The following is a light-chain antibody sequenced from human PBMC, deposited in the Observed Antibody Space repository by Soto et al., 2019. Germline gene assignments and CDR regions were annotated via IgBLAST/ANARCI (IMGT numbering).Light chain of an antibody. CDR1: QSVSSRY. CDR2: DAS. CDR3: QRRSNWWT. V-gene: IGKV3-11*01. Sequence: DILFTQSPRTLSLSPGERATLSCRASQSVSSRYLAWYQQKPGQAPRLLIYDASNRATGIPARFSGSGSGTDFTLTISSLEPEDFAVYYCQRRSNWWTFGQGTKVHI. J-gene: IGKJ1*01.